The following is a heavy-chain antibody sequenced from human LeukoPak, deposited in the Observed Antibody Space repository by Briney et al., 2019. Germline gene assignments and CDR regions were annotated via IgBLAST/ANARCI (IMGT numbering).Heavy chain of an antibody. CDR3: ARSTTTSLFDY. Sequence: GGSLRLSCAASGFTFHGYAMHWVRQAPGKGLEWVSLINGDGGKTYYGDSGKGRFTISRDNSKNSLYLQMNSLRAEDTAVYYCARSTTTSLFDYWGQGTLVSVPS. D-gene: IGHD1-1*01. CDR2: INGDGGKT. J-gene: IGHJ4*02. V-gene: IGHV3-43*02. CDR1: GFTFHGYA.